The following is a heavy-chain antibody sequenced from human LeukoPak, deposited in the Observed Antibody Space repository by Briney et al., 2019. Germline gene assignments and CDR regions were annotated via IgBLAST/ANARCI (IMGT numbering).Heavy chain of an antibody. D-gene: IGHD3-10*01. CDR1: GFTFSDYY. CDR2: ISDNGRNI. J-gene: IGHJ5*02. Sequence: PGGSLRLSCAASGFTFSDYYMGWIRQAPGKGLEWVSYISDNGRNIYYADSMKGRFTISRDNAKNSLYLQMNSLRADDTAVYYCAKDFRAKSGSGSYGWFDPWGQGTLVTVSS. CDR3: AKDFRAKSGSGSYGWFDP. V-gene: IGHV3-11*01.